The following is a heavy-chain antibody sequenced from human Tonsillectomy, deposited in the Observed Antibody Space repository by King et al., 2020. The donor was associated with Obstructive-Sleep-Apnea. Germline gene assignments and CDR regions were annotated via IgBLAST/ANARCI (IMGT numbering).Heavy chain of an antibody. D-gene: IGHD2-2*01. CDR1: GFTFSSYA. CDR3: ARDRTSNSWAEYFQH. Sequence: VQLVESGGGVVQPGRSLRLSCAASGFTFSSYAMHWVRQAPGKGLEWVALISYDGSNKHYADSVKGRFTISRDNSKNTVYLQMNSLRVEDTAVYYCARDRTSNSWAEYFQHWGQGTLVTVSS. V-gene: IGHV3-30*04. CDR2: ISYDGSNK. J-gene: IGHJ1*01.